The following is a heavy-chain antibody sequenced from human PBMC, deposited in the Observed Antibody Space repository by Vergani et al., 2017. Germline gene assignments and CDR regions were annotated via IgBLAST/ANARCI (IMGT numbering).Heavy chain of an antibody. Sequence: QVQLQESGPGLVKPSQTLSLTCTVSGGSISSGSYYWSWIRQPAGKGLEWIGRIYTSGSTNYNPSLKSRVTMSVDTSKNQFSLKLSSVTAADTAVYYCAREPSVAXRQPRYYYYYYMDVWGKGTTVTVSS. CDR2: IYTSGST. J-gene: IGHJ6*03. D-gene: IGHD6-6*01. V-gene: IGHV4-61*02. CDR3: AREPSVAXRQPRYYYYYYMDV. CDR1: GGSISSGSYY.